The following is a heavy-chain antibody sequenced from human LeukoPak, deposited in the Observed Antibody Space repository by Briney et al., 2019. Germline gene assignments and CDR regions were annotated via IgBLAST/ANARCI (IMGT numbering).Heavy chain of an antibody. J-gene: IGHJ4*02. CDR1: GFTFSRYW. V-gene: IGHV3-74*01. CDR3: ATKQWLAPPPDS. Sequence: GGSLRLSCAASGFTFSRYWMLWVRQAPGKGLESVSRINTDGTVTTYADSVKGRFTVSRDNADNTMFLQINSVRDEDTAVYYCATKQWLAPPPDSWGQGTPVTVSS. CDR2: INTDGTVT. D-gene: IGHD6-19*01.